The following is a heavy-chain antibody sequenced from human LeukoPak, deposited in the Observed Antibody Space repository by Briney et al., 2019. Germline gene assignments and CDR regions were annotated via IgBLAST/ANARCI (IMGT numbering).Heavy chain of an antibody. CDR1: GFTVSSNY. Sequence: GGSLRLSCAASGFTVSSNYMTWVRQAPGKGLEWVSIMYSGGITYYADSVKGRFTISRDNSKNTLYLQVKSLRAEDTAVYYCARLVRDAFDIWGQGTMVTVSS. CDR2: MYSGGIT. CDR3: ARLVRDAFDI. V-gene: IGHV3-53*01. J-gene: IGHJ3*02.